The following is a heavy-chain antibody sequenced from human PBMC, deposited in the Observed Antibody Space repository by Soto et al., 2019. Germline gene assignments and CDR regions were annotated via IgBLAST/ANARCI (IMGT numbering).Heavy chain of an antibody. J-gene: IGHJ4*02. CDR1: GFTFSSFG. V-gene: IGHV3-23*01. Sequence: PGGSLRLSCPASGFTFSSFGMSWVRQAPGRGLEWVSSIIGSGASTFYADSVKGRFTISRDNSRNSLYLQMNSLRAEDTAVYYCAKRVGFANYYFDYWGQGTLDTVSS. CDR3: AKRVGFANYYFDY. D-gene: IGHD1-26*01. CDR2: IIGSGAST.